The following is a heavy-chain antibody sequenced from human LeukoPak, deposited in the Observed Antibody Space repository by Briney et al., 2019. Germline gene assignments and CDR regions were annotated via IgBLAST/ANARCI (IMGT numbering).Heavy chain of an antibody. D-gene: IGHD6-13*01. Sequence: SGGSLRLSCAASGFTFSSYAMSWVRQTPGKGLEWVSAISGSGGSTYYADSVKGRFTISRDNSKNTLYLQMNSLRAEDTAVYYCAKCLPASSPNGWFDPWGQGTLVTVSS. CDR3: AKCLPASSPNGWFDP. CDR2: ISGSGGST. CDR1: GFTFSSYA. V-gene: IGHV3-23*01. J-gene: IGHJ5*02.